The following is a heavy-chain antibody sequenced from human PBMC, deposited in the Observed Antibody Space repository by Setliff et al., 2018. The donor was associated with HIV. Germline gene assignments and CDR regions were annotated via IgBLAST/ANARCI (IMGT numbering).Heavy chain of an antibody. D-gene: IGHD1-26*01. V-gene: IGHV3-30*04. CDR2: ISHDGSIE. CDR1: GFTFRSYA. J-gene: IGHJ4*02. CDR3: VRDPIEGSPDYFDY. Sequence: GGSLRLSCAASGFTFRSYAMHWVRQAPGKGLEWVADISHDGSIEDYADSVRGRFTISRDNSKSAVYLQMNSLRPEDTALYYCVRDPIEGSPDYFDYWGQGALVTVSS.